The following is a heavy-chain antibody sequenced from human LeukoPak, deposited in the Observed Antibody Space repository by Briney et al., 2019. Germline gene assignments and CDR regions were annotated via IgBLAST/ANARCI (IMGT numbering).Heavy chain of an antibody. Sequence: GGSLRLSCAASGFTFSSYAMSWVRQAPGKGLEWVSAISGSGGSTYYADSVKGRFPISRDNSKNTLYLQMNSLRAEDTAVYYCAKYGYGPTDAFDIWGQGTMVTVSS. CDR1: GFTFSSYA. CDR3: AKYGYGPTDAFDI. D-gene: IGHD5-18*01. J-gene: IGHJ3*02. V-gene: IGHV3-23*01. CDR2: ISGSGGST.